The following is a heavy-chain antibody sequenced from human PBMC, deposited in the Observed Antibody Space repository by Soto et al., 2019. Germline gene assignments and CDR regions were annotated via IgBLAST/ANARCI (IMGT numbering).Heavy chain of an antibody. CDR3: AKDDSGWYYYYGMDV. CDR2: ISYDGSNK. D-gene: IGHD6-19*01. CDR1: GFTFSSYG. Sequence: GGSLRLSCAASGFTFSSYGMHWVRQAPGKGLEWVAVISYDGSNKYYADSVKGRFTISRDNSKNTLYLQMNSLRAEDTAVYYCAKDDSGWYYYYGMDVWGQGTTVTVSS. J-gene: IGHJ6*02. V-gene: IGHV3-30*18.